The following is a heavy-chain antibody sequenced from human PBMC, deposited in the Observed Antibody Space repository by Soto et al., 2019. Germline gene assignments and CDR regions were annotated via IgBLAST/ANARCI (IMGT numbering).Heavy chain of an antibody. CDR1: GGSFSGYY. V-gene: IGHV4-34*01. J-gene: IGHJ6*03. CDR2: INHSGST. Sequence: QVQLQQWGAGLLKPSETLSLTCAVYGGSFSGYYWSWIRQPPGKGLEWIGEINHSGSTNYNPSLKSRVTISVDTSKNQFSLKLSSVTAADTAVYYCARGSVDDYIWGSYRWESYYYYYYMDVWGKGTTVTVSS. CDR3: ARGSVDDYIWGSYRWESYYYYYYMDV. D-gene: IGHD3-16*02.